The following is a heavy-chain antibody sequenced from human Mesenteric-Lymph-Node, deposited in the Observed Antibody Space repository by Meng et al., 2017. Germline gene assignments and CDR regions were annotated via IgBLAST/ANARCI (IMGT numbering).Heavy chain of an antibody. CDR3: ARDRGIDGWFDP. Sequence: QGQLVQSGPEMKMPGAYVKVSCRASRYTFTGYYRHWVRQAPGQGLEWMGRINPNSGGTNYAQKVQGRVTMTRDTSISTAYMVLSRLRSDDTAVYYCARDRGIDGWFDPWGQGTLVTVSS. J-gene: IGHJ5*02. CDR1: RYTFTGYY. D-gene: IGHD2-15*01. V-gene: IGHV1-2*06. CDR2: INPNSGGT.